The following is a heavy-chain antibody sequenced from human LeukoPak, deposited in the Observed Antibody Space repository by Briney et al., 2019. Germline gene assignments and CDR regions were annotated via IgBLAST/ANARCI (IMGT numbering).Heavy chain of an antibody. Sequence: GGSLRLSCAASGFTFSSYVMSWVRQAPGKGLEWVSAISNSGDNTYYADSVKGRSTISRDSAKNTLDLQMNSLRPEDTAVYYCVRDFGGSQDFWGQGILVTVSS. CDR1: GFTFSSYV. J-gene: IGHJ4*02. D-gene: IGHD4-23*01. CDR2: ISNSGDNT. V-gene: IGHV3-23*01. CDR3: VRDFGGSQDF.